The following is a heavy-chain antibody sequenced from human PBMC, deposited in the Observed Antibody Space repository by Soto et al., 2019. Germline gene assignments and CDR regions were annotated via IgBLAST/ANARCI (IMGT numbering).Heavy chain of an antibody. Sequence: SETLSLTCTVSGDSISTFYWIWIRQPPGKGLEWIGYIYYTGSTNYNPSLKSRVTMSVDTSKKQFSLKLTSVTAADTAVYYCARQRGNYSDYWGQGSLVTVS. V-gene: IGHV4-59*01. D-gene: IGHD3-10*01. CDR2: IYYTGST. CDR3: ARQRGNYSDY. CDR1: GDSISTFY. J-gene: IGHJ4*02.